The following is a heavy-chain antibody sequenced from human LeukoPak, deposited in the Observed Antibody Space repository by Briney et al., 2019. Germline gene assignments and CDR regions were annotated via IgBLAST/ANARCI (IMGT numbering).Heavy chain of an antibody. CDR1: GFTFGDYD. Sequence: PGGSLRLSCTASGFTFGDYDMSWVRQTPGKGLEWVGFIRSKAYGGTTKYAASVKGRFTISRDDSKSIAYLQMNSLKTEDTAVYYCTRRYNYDSSGYYYVRDAFDIWGQGTMVTVSS. D-gene: IGHD3-22*01. J-gene: IGHJ3*02. V-gene: IGHV3-49*04. CDR2: IRSKAYGGTT. CDR3: TRRYNYDSSGYYYVRDAFDI.